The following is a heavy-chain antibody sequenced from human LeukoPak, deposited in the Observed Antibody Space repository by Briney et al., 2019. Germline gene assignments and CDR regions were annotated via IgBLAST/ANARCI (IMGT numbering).Heavy chain of an antibody. CDR1: GGSISSDY. Sequence: SETLSLTCTVSGGSISSDYWSWIRQPPGKGLEWIGYVYYSGSTNYNPSLKNRVTISVDTSKNQFSLKLSSVTAADTAVYYCARKNFLDIVVVPAALFDYWGQGTLVTVSS. V-gene: IGHV4-59*08. J-gene: IGHJ4*02. CDR2: VYYSGST. CDR3: ARKNFLDIVVVPAALFDY. D-gene: IGHD2-2*01.